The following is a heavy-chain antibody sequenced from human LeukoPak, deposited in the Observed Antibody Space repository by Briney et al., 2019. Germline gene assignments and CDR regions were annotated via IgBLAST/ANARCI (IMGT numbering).Heavy chain of an antibody. V-gene: IGHV1-69*01. CDR3: ARDLLNEGNHLDY. J-gene: IGHJ4*02. Sequence: SVKVSCKASGGTFSSYAISWVRQAPGQGLEWMGGIIPIFGTANYAQKFQGRVTITADESTSTAYMELSSLRSEDTAVYYCARDLLNEGNHLDYWGQGTLVTVSS. CDR2: IIPIFGTA. CDR1: GGTFSSYA. D-gene: IGHD4-23*01.